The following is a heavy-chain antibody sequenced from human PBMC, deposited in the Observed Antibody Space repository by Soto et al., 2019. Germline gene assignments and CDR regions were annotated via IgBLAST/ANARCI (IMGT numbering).Heavy chain of an antibody. CDR2: ISGSGGST. CDR1: GFTFSSYA. CDR3: ATSGIGDPLRY. V-gene: IGHV3-23*01. J-gene: IGHJ4*02. D-gene: IGHD3-10*01. Sequence: EVQLLESGGGLVQPGGSLRLSCAASGFTFSSYAMSWVRQAPGKGLEWVSAISGSGGSTYYADSVKGRFTISRDNSENTLYLQMNSLRAEDTAVYYCATSGIGDPLRYWGQGTLVTVSS.